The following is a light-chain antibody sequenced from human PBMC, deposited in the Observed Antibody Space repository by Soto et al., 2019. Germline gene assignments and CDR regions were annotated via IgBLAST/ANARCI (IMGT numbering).Light chain of an antibody. CDR2: DAS. J-gene: IGKJ5*01. CDR3: QQRSNWPPIT. V-gene: IGKV3-11*01. Sequence: EIAMTQSPYTLSVSPGERATLTCGASQSVSTYLAWYQRKPGQAPRLLIYDASNRATGIPARFSGSGSGTDFTLTISSLEPEDFAVYYGQQRSNWPPITFGQGTRLEIK. CDR1: QSVSTY.